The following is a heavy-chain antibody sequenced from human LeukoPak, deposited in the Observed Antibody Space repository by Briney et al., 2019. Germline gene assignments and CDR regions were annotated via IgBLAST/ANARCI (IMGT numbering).Heavy chain of an antibody. CDR2: ISSNGDRT. CDR3: ARDSRAASGYLFKGLDV. J-gene: IGHJ6*02. CDR1: GFTVSSYS. D-gene: IGHD6-13*01. Sequence: GGSLRLSCAASGFTVSSYSMYWVRQFPGKGLEYVSVISSNGDRTYYGNSVKGRFIISRDNSKNTLYLQMGSLRAEDMGMYYCARDSRAASGYLFKGLDVWGQGTTVTVSS. V-gene: IGHV3-64*01.